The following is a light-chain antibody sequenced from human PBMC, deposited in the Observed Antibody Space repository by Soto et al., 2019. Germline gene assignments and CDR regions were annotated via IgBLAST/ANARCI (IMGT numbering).Light chain of an antibody. V-gene: IGKV3-15*01. Sequence: EIVMTQSPVTLSVSPGETATLSCRASQSIGVHLAWYLQRPGQTPRLVIYSASIRAPGVPDRFSGSGSGTEFTLTINSLQSEDFAVYYCQQYDDWTMYTFGQGTKVEI. CDR1: QSIGVH. CDR2: SAS. J-gene: IGKJ2*01. CDR3: QQYDDWTMYT.